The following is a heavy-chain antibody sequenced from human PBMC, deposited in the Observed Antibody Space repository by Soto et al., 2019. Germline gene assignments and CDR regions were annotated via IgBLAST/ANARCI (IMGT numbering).Heavy chain of an antibody. CDR2: INPTGGRA. V-gene: IGHV1-46*03. CDR3: SRLTTMVREINDDPFDF. J-gene: IGHJ4*03. CDR1: GYTFTNYY. Sequence: ASVKVSCKASGYTFTNYYIHWVQQAPGQGLEWMGVINPTGGRASYAPKFQGRVTLTRDTSTSTAYMELSSLRSDDTAVYFCSRLTTMVREINDDPFDFWGQGTLVTVSS. D-gene: IGHD3-10*01.